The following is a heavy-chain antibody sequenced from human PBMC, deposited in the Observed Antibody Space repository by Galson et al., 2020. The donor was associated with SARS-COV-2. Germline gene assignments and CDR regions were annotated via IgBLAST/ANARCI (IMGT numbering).Heavy chain of an antibody. V-gene: IGHV3-7*01. J-gene: IGHJ4*02. CDR2: IKQDGSEK. CDR1: GFTFSSYW. D-gene: IGHD3-22*01. Sequence: GESLKISCAASGFTFSSYWMSWVRQAPGKGLEWVANIKQDGSEKYYVDSVKGRFTISRDNAKNTLYLQMNSLRAEDTAVYYCAGGIVVVPDYWGQGTLVTVSS. CDR3: AGGIVVVPDY.